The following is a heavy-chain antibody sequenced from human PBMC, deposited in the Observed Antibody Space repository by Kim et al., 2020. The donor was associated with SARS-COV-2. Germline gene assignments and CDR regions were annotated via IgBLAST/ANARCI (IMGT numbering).Heavy chain of an antibody. J-gene: IGHJ4*02. CDR2: IYYSGST. CDR3: ARGGSSGYDPFDY. V-gene: IGHV4-59*01. CDR1: GGSISSYY. D-gene: IGHD3-22*01. Sequence: SETLSLTCTVSGGSISSYYWSWIRQPPGKGLEWIGYIYYSGSTNYNPSLKSRVTISVDTSKNQFSLKLSSVTAADTAVYYCARGGSSGYDPFDYWGQGTLVTVSS.